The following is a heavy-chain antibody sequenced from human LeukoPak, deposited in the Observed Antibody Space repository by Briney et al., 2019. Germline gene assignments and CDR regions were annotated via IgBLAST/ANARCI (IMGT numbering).Heavy chain of an antibody. J-gene: IGHJ4*02. Sequence: ASVKVSCKASGYTFTSYGISWVRQAPGQGLEWMGWISGDNGNTYYAQKLQGRVTMTTDTSTSTAYMERRSLRSDDTAVYYCARDCDRSGYYCYWGQGTLVTVSS. V-gene: IGHV1-18*01. CDR1: GYTFTSYG. CDR3: ARDCDRSGYYCY. D-gene: IGHD3-22*01. CDR2: ISGDNGNT.